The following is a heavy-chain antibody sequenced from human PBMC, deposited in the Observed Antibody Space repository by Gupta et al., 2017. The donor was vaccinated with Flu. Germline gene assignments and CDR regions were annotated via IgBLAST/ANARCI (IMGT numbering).Heavy chain of an antibody. V-gene: IGHV3-21*01. J-gene: IGHJ4*02. CDR3: ARLREGVTGFIDY. CDR2: ISSTRKYI. D-gene: IGHD1-20*01. CDR1: STDS. Sequence: STDSLNWVRQAPGRGLVWVASISSTRKYIFFVDSVQGRFTISRDNAKDSLSLEMNSLRVEDTAVYYCARLREGVTGFIDYWGQGTLVTVSS.